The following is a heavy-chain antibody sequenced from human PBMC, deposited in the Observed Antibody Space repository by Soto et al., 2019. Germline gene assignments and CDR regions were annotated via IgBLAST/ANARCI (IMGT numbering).Heavy chain of an antibody. D-gene: IGHD2-15*01. CDR3: ARAGRVVVAATPGAFDI. CDR2: IIPIFGTA. J-gene: IGHJ3*02. CDR1: GGTFSSYA. Sequence: QVQLVQSGAEVKKPGSSVKVSCKASGGTFSSYAISWVRQAPGQGLEWMGGIIPIFGTANYAQKFQGRVTITADKSTSTAYMELSSLRSDDTAVYYCARAGRVVVAATPGAFDIWGQGTMVTVSS. V-gene: IGHV1-69*06.